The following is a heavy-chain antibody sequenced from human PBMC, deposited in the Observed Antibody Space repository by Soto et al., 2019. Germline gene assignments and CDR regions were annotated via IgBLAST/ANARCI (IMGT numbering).Heavy chain of an antibody. CDR1: GYRFTSYW. CDR3: ARLRAQYIAYDAKGGPWEY. J-gene: IGHJ4*02. D-gene: IGHD5-12*01. CDR2: IYPGNSDT. Sequence: GSSMDISCQGAGYRFTSYWIGWVRQMRGKGLERMGIIYPGNSDTRYSPSFQGQVTTPAEKSITTDYLQWSSLKASDTAMYYCARLRAQYIAYDAKGGPWEYWGEGTLVTVSS. V-gene: IGHV5-51*01.